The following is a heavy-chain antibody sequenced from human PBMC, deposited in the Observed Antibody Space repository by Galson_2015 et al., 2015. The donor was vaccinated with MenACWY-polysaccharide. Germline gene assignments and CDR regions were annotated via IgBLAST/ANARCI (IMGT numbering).Heavy chain of an antibody. CDR1: GYSFTNYW. D-gene: IGHD2/OR15-2a*01. Sequence: QSGAEVKKPGESLKISCKGSGYSFTNYWIGWVRQMPGKGLEWVGIIYPGDSDVRYSPSFQGQVTISADKSISTAYLRWSSLKASDTAIYYRARHLRALPYDYWGQGTLVTVSS. J-gene: IGHJ4*02. CDR3: ARHLRALPYDY. V-gene: IGHV5-51*01. CDR2: IYPGDSDV.